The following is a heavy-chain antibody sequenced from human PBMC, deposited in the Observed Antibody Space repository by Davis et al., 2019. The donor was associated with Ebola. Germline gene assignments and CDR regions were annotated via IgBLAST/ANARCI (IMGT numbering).Heavy chain of an antibody. CDR2: ISSSSSTI. J-gene: IGHJ4*02. CDR3: ARDGRYLYSSGLEFDY. Sequence: GGSLRLSCAASGFTFSSYAMSWVRQAPGKGLEWVSYISSSSSTIYYADSVKGRFTISRDNAKNSLYLQMNSLRDEDTAVYYYARDGRYLYSSGLEFDYWGQGTLVTVSS. D-gene: IGHD6-19*01. CDR1: GFTFSSYA. V-gene: IGHV3-48*02.